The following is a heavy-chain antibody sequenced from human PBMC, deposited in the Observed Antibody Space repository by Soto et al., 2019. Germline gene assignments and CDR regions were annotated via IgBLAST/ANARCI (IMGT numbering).Heavy chain of an antibody. CDR3: ARATYSSRYSYPFAY. V-gene: IGHV4-30-4*01. Sequence: SETLSLTCTVSGGSISSGDYYWSWIRQPPGKGLEWIGYIYYSGSTYYNPSLKSRVTISVDTSKNQFSLKLSSVTAADTAVYYCARATYSSRYSYPFAYWGPRPL. CDR1: GGSISSGDYY. D-gene: IGHD3-22*01. J-gene: IGHJ4*02. CDR2: IYYSGST.